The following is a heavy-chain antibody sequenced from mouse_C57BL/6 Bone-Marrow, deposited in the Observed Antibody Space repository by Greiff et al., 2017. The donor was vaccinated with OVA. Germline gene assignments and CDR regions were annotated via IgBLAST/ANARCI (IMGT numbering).Heavy chain of an antibody. CDR2: IDPATGNT. CDR1: GFNIKPNY. D-gene: IGHD1-1*01. Sequence: VQLKQSVAELVRPGASVKLSCTASGFNIKPNYMHWVKQRPEQGLEWIGQIDPATGNTKYAPKFKGKATLTADTSSNTASLQLSLLTSEDAAIYYCASNYGSSPHDYWGQGTTLTVSA. CDR3: ASNYGSSPHDY. J-gene: IGHJ2*01. V-gene: IGHV14-3*01.